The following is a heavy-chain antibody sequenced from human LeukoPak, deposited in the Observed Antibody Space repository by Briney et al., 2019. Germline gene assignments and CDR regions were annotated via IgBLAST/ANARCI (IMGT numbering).Heavy chain of an antibody. CDR1: GGSISSSSYY. V-gene: IGHV4-39*07. J-gene: IGHJ4*02. CDR2: IDYSGST. CDR3: ADYYRPY. D-gene: IGHD1-26*01. Sequence: PSETLSLTCTVSGGSISSSSYYWGWIRQPPGKGLEWIGSIDYSGSTYYNPSLKSRVTLSVDTSKNQFSLKLSSVTAADTAVYYCADYYRPYWGQGTLVTVSS.